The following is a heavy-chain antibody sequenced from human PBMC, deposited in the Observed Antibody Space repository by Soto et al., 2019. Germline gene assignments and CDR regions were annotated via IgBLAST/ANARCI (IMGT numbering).Heavy chain of an antibody. V-gene: IGHV1-18*01. CDR1: GYTFSSYV. D-gene: IGHD2-2*01. Sequence: GAPVKCSFKASGYTFSSYVFCRVRQAPGQGVDGVGWVSAHNGGTIYAQNFQDRITMTTDTYTNTAYLELRIRKSGDTAVFYCQRSSRTYPPSRYYYCLDVWGQGATVTVSS. CDR3: QRSSRTYPPSRYYYCLDV. CDR2: VSAHNGGT. J-gene: IGHJ6*02.